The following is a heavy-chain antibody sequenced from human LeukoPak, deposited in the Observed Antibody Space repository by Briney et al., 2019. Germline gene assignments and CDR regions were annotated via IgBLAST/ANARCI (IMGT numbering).Heavy chain of an antibody. CDR2: ITPSGGT. J-gene: IGHJ4*02. V-gene: IGHV1-2*02. CDR3: ARDRYGDGFAHFDY. Sequence: AAVKVSCKASGYTFTSYAMHWVRQAPGQGLEWMGWITPSGGTNYPQKFQGRVAITRDTSITTAYMDLSRLTSDDTAVYYCARDRYGDGFAHFDYWGQGALVTVSS. D-gene: IGHD5-24*01. CDR1: GYTFTSYA.